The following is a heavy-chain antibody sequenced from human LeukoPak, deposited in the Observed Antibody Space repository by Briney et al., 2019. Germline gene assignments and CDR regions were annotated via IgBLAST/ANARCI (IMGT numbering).Heavy chain of an antibody. J-gene: IGHJ5*02. V-gene: IGHV3-7*01. CDR3: AILLFYSTSRWLDP. D-gene: IGHD6-6*01. CDR2: IKQDGSEK. CDR1: GFTFSSYW. Sequence: GGSLTLSCAASGFTFSSYWMSWVRQAPGKGLEWVANIKQDGSEKYYVDSVKGRFTISRDNAKNSLYLQMNSLRAEDTAVYYCAILLFYSTSRWLDPWGQGTLVTVSS.